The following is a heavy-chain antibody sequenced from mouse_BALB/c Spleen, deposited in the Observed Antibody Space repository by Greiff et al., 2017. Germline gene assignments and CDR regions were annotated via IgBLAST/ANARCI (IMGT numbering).Heavy chain of an antibody. CDR2: ISYDGSN. CDR3: ARGGPYSNHWYFDV. Sequence: DVQLQESGPGLVKPSQSLSLTCSVTGYSITSGYYWNWIRQFPGNKLEWMGYISYDGSNNYNPSLKNRISITRDTSKNQFFLKLNSVTTEDTATYYCARGGPYSNHWYFDVWGAGTTVTVSS. CDR1: GYSITSGYY. V-gene: IGHV3-6*02. J-gene: IGHJ1*01. D-gene: IGHD2-5*01.